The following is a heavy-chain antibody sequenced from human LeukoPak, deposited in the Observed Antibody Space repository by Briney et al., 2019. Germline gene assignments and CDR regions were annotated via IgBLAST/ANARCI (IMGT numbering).Heavy chain of an antibody. CDR3: ARGTRAVLLWFGELGYFDY. J-gene: IGHJ4*02. V-gene: IGHV1-69*06. CDR1: GGTFSSYA. Sequence: SVKVSCKASGGTFSSYAISWVRQAPGQGLEWMGGIIPIFGTANYAQKFQDRVTITADKSTSTAYMELSRLRSDDTAVYYCARGTRAVLLWFGELGYFDYWGQGTLVTVSS. D-gene: IGHD3-10*01. CDR2: IIPIFGTA.